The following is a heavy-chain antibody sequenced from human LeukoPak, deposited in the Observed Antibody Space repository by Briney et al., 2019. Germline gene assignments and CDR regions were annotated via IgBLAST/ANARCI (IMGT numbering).Heavy chain of an antibody. Sequence: GGSLRLSCAASGFTFSSYWMHWVRQAPGRGLVWVSRINTDGTNTIYADSVKGRFTISRDNAKNTLYLQMNSLRAEDTAVYYCAGYIFAPGKDYCGQGTLVTVSS. CDR1: GFTFSSYW. CDR2: INTDGTNT. D-gene: IGHD3-3*02. J-gene: IGHJ4*02. CDR3: AGYIFAPGKDY. V-gene: IGHV3-74*01.